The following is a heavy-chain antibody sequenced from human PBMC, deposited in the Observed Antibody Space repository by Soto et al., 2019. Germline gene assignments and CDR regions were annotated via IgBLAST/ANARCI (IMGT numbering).Heavy chain of an antibody. D-gene: IGHD3-10*01. CDR2: IIPIFGTA. J-gene: IGHJ4*02. V-gene: IGHV1-69*12. CDR1: GGTFSSYG. CDR3: ARDAGLWFGELLSYFDY. Sequence: QVQLVQSGAEVKKPGSSVRVSCKSSGGTFSSYGISWVRQAPGQGLEWMGGIIPIFGTANYAQKFQGRVTITADESTSTAYMELSSLRSEDTAVYFCARDAGLWFGELLSYFDYWGQGTLVTVSS.